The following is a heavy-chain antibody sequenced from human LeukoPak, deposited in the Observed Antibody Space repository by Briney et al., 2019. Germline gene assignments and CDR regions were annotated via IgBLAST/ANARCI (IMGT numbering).Heavy chain of an antibody. CDR1: GGSISSHY. Sequence: PSETLSLTCAVPGGSISSHYWSWIRQPAGKGLEWIGRIYSSGSTNYKTALKSRGTISVDKSKNQSSLKLSSVTAADTAVYYCAREGNRLSFEYWGQGTLVTVAS. J-gene: IGHJ4*02. V-gene: IGHV4-4*07. CDR3: AREGNRLSFEY. CDR2: IYSSGST.